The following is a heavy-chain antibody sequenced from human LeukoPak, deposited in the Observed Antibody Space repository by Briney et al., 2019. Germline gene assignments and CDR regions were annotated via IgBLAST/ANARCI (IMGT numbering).Heavy chain of an antibody. CDR2: IYTSGST. CDR1: GGSISSGSYY. Sequence: PSETLSLTCTVSGGSISSGSYYRSWIRQPAGKGLEWIGRIYTSGSTNYNPSLKSRVTISVDTSKNQFSLKLSSVTAADTAVYYCARAVAAYYYYYYMDVWGKGTTVTVSS. V-gene: IGHV4-61*02. CDR3: ARAVAAYYYYYYMDV. D-gene: IGHD6-19*01. J-gene: IGHJ6*03.